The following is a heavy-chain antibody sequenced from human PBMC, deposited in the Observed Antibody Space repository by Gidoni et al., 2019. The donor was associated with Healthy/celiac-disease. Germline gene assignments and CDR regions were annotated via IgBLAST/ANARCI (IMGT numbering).Heavy chain of an antibody. CDR2: VYPEDGET. J-gene: IGHJ4*02. D-gene: IGHD3-16*01. CDR1: GYTFTDYY. CDR3: ATDQGESAFDY. V-gene: IGHV1-69-2*01. Sequence: EVQLVQSGGEVQKPGDTVKISCKVSGYTFTDYYMHWVQQVPGKGLEWIGLVYPEDGETIYAEKFQGRVTITADTSTDTAYMELSSLRSEDTAVYYCATDQGESAFDYWGQGTLVTVSS.